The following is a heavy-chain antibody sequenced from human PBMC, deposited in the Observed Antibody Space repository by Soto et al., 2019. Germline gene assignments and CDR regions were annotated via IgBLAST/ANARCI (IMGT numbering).Heavy chain of an antibody. Sequence: QITLKESGPTLVKPTQTLTLTCTFSGFSLSTSGVGVGWIRQPPGKALEWLALIYWDDDERYSPSLQSRLTNTQDTSLHRVVHTMNHMDPVDTATYYCARSVEARPVRVALDYWGQGTLVTVSP. J-gene: IGHJ4*02. V-gene: IGHV2-5*02. CDR1: GFSLSTSGVG. CDR2: IYWDDDE. D-gene: IGHD6-6*01. CDR3: ARSVEARPVRVALDY.